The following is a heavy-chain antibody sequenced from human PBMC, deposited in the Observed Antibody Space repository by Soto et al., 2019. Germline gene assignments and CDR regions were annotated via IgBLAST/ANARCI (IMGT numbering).Heavy chain of an antibody. J-gene: IGHJ6*02. CDR3: ATSRRDYDFWSGYYRYYYGMDV. CDR1: GYTFTSYD. D-gene: IGHD3-3*01. CDR2: MNPNSGNT. Sequence: ASVKVSCKASGYTFTSYDINWVRQATGQGLEWMGWMNPNSGNTGYAQKFQGRVTMTRNTSISTAYMELSSLRSEDTAVYYCATSRRDYDFWSGYYRYYYGMDVWGQGTTVTVSS. V-gene: IGHV1-8*01.